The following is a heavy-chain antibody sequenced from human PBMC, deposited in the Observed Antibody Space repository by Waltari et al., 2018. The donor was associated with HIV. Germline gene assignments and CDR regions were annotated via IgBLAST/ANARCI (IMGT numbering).Heavy chain of an antibody. Sequence: EVQLVQSGAEARKPGESLRISCTASGYVFTTYWIAWVRQMPGKGREWLGNLHPLDSDTRYSPSFQGQITISADKSISTAYLQWSNLKASDTAMYYCARLGTNYYDSSAYFFNWGQGTLVTVSS. J-gene: IGHJ4*02. CDR1: GYVFTTYW. CDR3: ARLGTNYYDSSAYFFN. V-gene: IGHV5-51*03. D-gene: IGHD3-22*01. CDR2: LHPLDSDT.